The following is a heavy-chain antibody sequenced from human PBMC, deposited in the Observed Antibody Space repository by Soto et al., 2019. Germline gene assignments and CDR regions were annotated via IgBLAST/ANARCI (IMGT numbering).Heavy chain of an antibody. D-gene: IGHD2-15*01. Sequence: EVQLVESGGGLVQPGGSLRLSCAASGFTFSSYWMHWVRQAPGKGLVWVSRINSDGSSTSYADSVKGRFTISRDNAKNTLYLQMNSSRAEETAVYYCARGYCSGGCCCLFGYLGQGTLVTVSS. CDR2: INSDGSST. CDR3: ARGYCSGGCCCLFGY. J-gene: IGHJ4*02. V-gene: IGHV3-74*01. CDR1: GFTFSSYW.